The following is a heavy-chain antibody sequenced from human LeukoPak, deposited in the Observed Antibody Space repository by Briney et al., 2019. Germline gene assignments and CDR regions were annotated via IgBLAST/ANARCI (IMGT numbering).Heavy chain of an antibody. J-gene: IGHJ4*02. CDR3: ARGGGTGRPPYYFDY. Sequence: SETLSLTCAVYGGSFSGYYWSWIRQPPGKGLEWIGEINHSGSTHYNPSLKSRVTISVDTSKNQFSLKLSSVTAADTAVYYCARGGGTGRPPYYFDYWGQGTLVTVSS. CDR1: GGSFSGYY. D-gene: IGHD3/OR15-3a*01. V-gene: IGHV4-34*01. CDR2: INHSGST.